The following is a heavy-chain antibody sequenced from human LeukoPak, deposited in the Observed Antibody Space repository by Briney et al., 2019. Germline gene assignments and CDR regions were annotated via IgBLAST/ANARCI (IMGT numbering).Heavy chain of an antibody. CDR3: ARDRPNDSSGYYFDY. D-gene: IGHD3-22*01. Sequence: SETLSLTCSVSGGSISISTYYWSWIRQPPGKGLEWIGYIYYSGSTNYNPSLKSRVTISVDTSKNQFSLRLSSVTAADTAVYYCARDRPNDSSGYYFDYWGQGTLVTVSS. J-gene: IGHJ4*02. CDR2: IYYSGST. CDR1: GGSISISTYY. V-gene: IGHV4-61*01.